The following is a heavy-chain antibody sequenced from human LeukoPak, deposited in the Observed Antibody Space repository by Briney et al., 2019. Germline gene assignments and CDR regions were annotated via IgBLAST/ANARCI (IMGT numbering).Heavy chain of an antibody. V-gene: IGHV4-31*03. CDR1: GXSISSGGYY. D-gene: IGHD1-14*01. CDR2: IYYSGST. J-gene: IGHJ4*02. Sequence: SQTLSLTCTVSGXSISSGGYYWSWIRQHPGRGLEWIGFIYYSGSTYYNPSLKSRVTISVGTSKNQFSLKLSSVTAADTAVYYCARVRLDGKPHFDYWGQGTLVTVSS. CDR3: ARVRLDGKPHFDY.